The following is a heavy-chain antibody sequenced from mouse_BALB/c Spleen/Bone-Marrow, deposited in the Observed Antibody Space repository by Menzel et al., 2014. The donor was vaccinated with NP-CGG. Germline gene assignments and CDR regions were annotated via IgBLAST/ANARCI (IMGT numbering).Heavy chain of an antibody. CDR1: GFNIKDTY. D-gene: IGHD2-1*01. CDR3: ARYGNYCYAMDY. Sequence: EVKLMESGAELVKPGASVKLSCTASGFNIKDTYMHWVKQRPEQGLEWIGRIDPANGNTKYDPEFQGEATITADTSSNTAYLQLSSLTSEDTAVYYCARYGNYCYAMDYWGQGTSVTVSS. CDR2: IDPANGNT. V-gene: IGHV14-3*02. J-gene: IGHJ4*01.